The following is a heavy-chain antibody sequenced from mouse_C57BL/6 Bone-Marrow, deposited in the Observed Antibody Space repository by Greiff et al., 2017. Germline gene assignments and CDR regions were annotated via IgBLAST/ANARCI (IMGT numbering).Heavy chain of an antibody. CDR3: GVGGAMDY. J-gene: IGHJ4*01. CDR2: IWSGGST. CDR1: GFSLTSYG. Sequence: VKLVESGPGLVQPSQRLSITCTVSGFSLTSYGVHWVRQSPGKGLEWLGVIWSGGSTDYNAAFISRLSISKDNSKSQVFFKMNSLQADDTAIYYWGVGGAMDYWGQGTSVTVSS. V-gene: IGHV2-2*01.